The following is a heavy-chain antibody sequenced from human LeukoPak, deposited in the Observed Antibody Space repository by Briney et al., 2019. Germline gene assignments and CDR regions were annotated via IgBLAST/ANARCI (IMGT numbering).Heavy chain of an antibody. D-gene: IGHD3-3*01. J-gene: IGHJ3*02. CDR3: ARRLSRYYDFWSGYSPDAFDI. V-gene: IGHV1-8*03. CDR1: GYTFTSYD. CDR2: MNPNSGNT. Sequence: ASVKVSCKASGYTFTSYDINWARQATGQGLEWMGWMNPNSGNTGYAQKFQGRVTITRNTSISTAYMELSSLRSEDTAVYYCARRLSRYYDFWSGYSPDAFDIWGQGTMVTVSS.